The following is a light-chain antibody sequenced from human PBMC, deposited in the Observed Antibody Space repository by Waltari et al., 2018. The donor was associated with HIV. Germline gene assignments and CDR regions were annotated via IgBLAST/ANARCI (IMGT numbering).Light chain of an antibody. CDR1: RGDVGGFNC. V-gene: IGLV2-8*01. CDR3: SSYAGSNNLL. Sequence: QSALTQLPSASGSPGPLVTISCPGNRGDVGGFNCVSWYQQHPGKAPKLMIYEVSKRPSGVPDRFSGSKSGNTASLTVSGLQAEDEADYYCSSYAGSNNLLFGGGTKLTVL. CDR2: EVS. J-gene: IGLJ2*01.